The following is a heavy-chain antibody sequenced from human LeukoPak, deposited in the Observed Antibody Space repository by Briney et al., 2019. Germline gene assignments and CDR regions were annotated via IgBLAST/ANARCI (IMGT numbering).Heavy chain of an antibody. Sequence: GESLKISCKASGYNFTKFWIGWVRQMPGKGLEWVGIVYSGDSDTRYSPYFQGHVTISADESIRSVHLQWNSLKASDIAIYYCARHESYYDSSGYPFDYWGQGTLVTVSS. J-gene: IGHJ4*02. CDR1: GYNFTKFW. CDR2: VYSGDSDT. V-gene: IGHV5-51*01. D-gene: IGHD3-22*01. CDR3: ARHESYYDSSGYPFDY.